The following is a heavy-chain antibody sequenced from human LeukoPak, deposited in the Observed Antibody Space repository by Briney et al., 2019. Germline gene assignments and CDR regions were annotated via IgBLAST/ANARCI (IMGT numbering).Heavy chain of an antibody. V-gene: IGHV3-30-3*01. CDR2: ISYDGSNK. Sequence: PGRSLRLSCAASGFTFSSYAMHWVRQASGKGLEWVAVISYDGSNKYYADSVKGRFTISRDNSKNTLYLQMNSLRAEDTAVYYCARDGRDSLLWFGELGHDAFDIWGQGTMVTVSS. CDR1: GFTFSSYA. CDR3: ARDGRDSLLWFGELGHDAFDI. J-gene: IGHJ3*02. D-gene: IGHD3-10*01.